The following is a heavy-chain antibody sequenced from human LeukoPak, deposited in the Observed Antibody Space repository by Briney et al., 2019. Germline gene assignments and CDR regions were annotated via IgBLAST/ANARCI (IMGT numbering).Heavy chain of an antibody. D-gene: IGHD4-17*01. CDR3: ARGGTVTHFFDY. CDR2: ISGSGGST. Sequence: SGGSLRLSCAASGFTFRSYVMSWVRQAPGKGLEWVSAISGSGGSTYYADSVKGRFTISRDNSKNTLYLQMNSLRAEDTAVYYCARGGTVTHFFDYWGQGTLVTVSS. CDR1: GFTFRSYV. V-gene: IGHV3-23*01. J-gene: IGHJ4*02.